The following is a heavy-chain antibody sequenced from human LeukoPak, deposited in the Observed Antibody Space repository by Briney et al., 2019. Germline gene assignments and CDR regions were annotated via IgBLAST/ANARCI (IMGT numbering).Heavy chain of an antibody. J-gene: IGHJ4*02. Sequence: GGSLRLSCAVSGFTFSNYAMSWVRQAPGKGLEWVSLISGSGDTTYYAGSVKGRFTISRDNSKNTLYLQMNSLRAEDTAVYYCAKGLAGPYSSYDSWGQGTLVTVSS. V-gene: IGHV3-23*01. D-gene: IGHD6-19*01. CDR2: ISGSGDTT. CDR1: GFTFSNYA. CDR3: AKGLAGPYSSYDS.